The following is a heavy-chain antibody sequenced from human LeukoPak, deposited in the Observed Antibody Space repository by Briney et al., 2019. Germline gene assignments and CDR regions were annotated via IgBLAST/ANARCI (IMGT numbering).Heavy chain of an antibody. CDR3: ARGSSSGWYWYFDL. Sequence: PGRSLRLSCAASGFTFSSYGMHWVRQAPGKGLEWVAVISYDGSNKYYADSVKGRFTISRDNSKNTLYLQMNSLRAEDTAVYYCARGSSSGWYWYFDLWGRGTLVTVSS. CDR2: ISYDGSNK. V-gene: IGHV3-30*03. D-gene: IGHD6-19*01. CDR1: GFTFSSYG. J-gene: IGHJ2*01.